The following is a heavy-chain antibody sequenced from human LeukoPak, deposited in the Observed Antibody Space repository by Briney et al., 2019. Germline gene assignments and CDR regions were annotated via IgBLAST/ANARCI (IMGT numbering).Heavy chain of an antibody. CDR1: GFTFCSYW. CDR2: IKQDGSEK. CDR3: ARDSSIEYNSGPLSYLDY. V-gene: IGHV3-7*04. Sequence: GGSLSLSCAASGFTFCSYWMSWVRQAPGKGLEWVANIKQDGSEKYYVDSVKGRFTISRDNAKNSLYLQMNSLRAEDTAVYYCARDSSIEYNSGPLSYLDYWGQRRILTVSS. D-gene: IGHD6-19*01. J-gene: IGHJ4*02.